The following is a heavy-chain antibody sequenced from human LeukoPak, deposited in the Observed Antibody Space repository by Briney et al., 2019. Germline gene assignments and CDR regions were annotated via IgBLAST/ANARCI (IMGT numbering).Heavy chain of an antibody. V-gene: IGHV4-59*08. CDR2: IYYSGST. CDR3: ARHSGWFDL. CDR1: GGSISSYY. Sequence: SETLSLTCTVSGGSISSYYWNWIRQPPGKGLEWIGYIYYSGSTNYNPSLKSRVTISVDTSKNQFSLKLSSLTAADIAVYYCARHSGWFDLWGQGTLVTVSS. D-gene: IGHD1-1*01. J-gene: IGHJ5*02.